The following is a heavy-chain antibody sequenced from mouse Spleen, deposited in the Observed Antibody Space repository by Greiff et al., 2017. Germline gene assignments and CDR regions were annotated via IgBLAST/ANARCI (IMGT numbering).Heavy chain of an antibody. V-gene: IGHV5-9-1*02. Sequence: EVQLVESGEGLVKPGGSLKLSCAASGFTFSSYAMSWVRQTPEKRLEWVAYISSGGDYIYYADTVKGRFTISRDNARNTLYLQMSSLKSEDTAMYYCTRERGGLPPFDYWGQGTTLTVSS. CDR1: GFTFSSYA. CDR3: TRERGGLPPFDY. CDR2: ISSGGDYI. J-gene: IGHJ2*01. D-gene: IGHD2-2*01.